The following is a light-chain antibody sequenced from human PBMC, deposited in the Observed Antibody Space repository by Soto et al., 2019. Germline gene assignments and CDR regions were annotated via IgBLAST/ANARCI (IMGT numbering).Light chain of an antibody. Sequence: IQMTQSPPSLSASVGDRVTITCRASQSISSYLHWYQQKPGKAPTLLIYGASSLQTGVPPRFSGSGSGTEFTLTISSLQPEDFGTYYCQQTYDSLVSFGGGTKVDLK. J-gene: IGKJ4*01. CDR2: GAS. V-gene: IGKV1-39*01. CDR1: QSISSY. CDR3: QQTYDSLVS.